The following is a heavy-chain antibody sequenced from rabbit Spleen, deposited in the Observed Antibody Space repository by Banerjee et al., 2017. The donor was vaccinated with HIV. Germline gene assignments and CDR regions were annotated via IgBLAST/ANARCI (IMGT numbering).Heavy chain of an antibody. J-gene: IGHJ6*01. CDR1: GFSFSSSYW. CDR2: IYVGSSGST. CDR3: ARDTGSSFSSYGMDL. D-gene: IGHD8-1*01. V-gene: IGHV1S45*01. Sequence: QEQLEESGGGLVQPEGSLTLTCTASGFSFSSSYWICWVRQAPGKGLEWSACIYVGSSGSTYYASWAKGRFTISKTSSTTVTLRMTRLTAADTATYFCARDTGSSFSSYGMDLWGPGTLVTVS.